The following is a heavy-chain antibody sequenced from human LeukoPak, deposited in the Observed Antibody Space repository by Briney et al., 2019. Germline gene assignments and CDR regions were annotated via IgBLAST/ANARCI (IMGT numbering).Heavy chain of an antibody. J-gene: IGHJ4*02. Sequence: ASVKVSCKASGGTFSSYAISWVRQASGQGLEWMGGIIPIFGTANYAQKFQGRVTITADESTSTAYMELSSLRSEDAAVYYCAGADGSGSYTVDYWGQGTLVTVSS. D-gene: IGHD3-10*01. CDR2: IIPIFGTA. V-gene: IGHV1-69*01. CDR3: AGADGSGSYTVDY. CDR1: GGTFSSYA.